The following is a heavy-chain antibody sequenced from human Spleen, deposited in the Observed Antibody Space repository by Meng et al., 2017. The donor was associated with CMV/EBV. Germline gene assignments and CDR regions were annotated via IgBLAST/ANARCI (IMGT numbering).Heavy chain of an antibody. CDR3: AKEGAAGTISNWFDP. CDR1: GFTFSNYA. V-gene: IGHV3-23*01. J-gene: IGHJ5*02. D-gene: IGHD1-1*01. CDR2: ISGSGSST. Sequence: GESLKISCAASGFTFSNYAMSWVRQTPGTGLEWVSAISGSGSSTYYADSVKGRFTISRDNSKNTLYLQMNSLRVEDTALYYCAKEGAAGTISNWFDPWGPGTLVTVSS.